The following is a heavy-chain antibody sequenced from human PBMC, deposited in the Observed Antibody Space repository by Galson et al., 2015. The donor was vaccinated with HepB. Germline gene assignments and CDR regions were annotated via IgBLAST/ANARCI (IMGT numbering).Heavy chain of an antibody. CDR1: GSSFTSYW. J-gene: IGHJ4*02. Sequence: QSGAEVKKPGESLRISCKGSGSSFTSYWISWVRQMPGKGLEWMGRIDPSDSYINDSPAFQGHVPIATDKSISTADLQWSSMQASDTAMYYRGWGSSGWYSCDYWGQGTLVTVSS. CDR2: IDPSDSYI. V-gene: IGHV5-10-1*01. D-gene: IGHD6-19*01. CDR3: GWGSSGWYSCDY.